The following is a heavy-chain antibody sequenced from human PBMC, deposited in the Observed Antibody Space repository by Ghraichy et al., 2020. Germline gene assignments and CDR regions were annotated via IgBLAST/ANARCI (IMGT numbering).Heavy chain of an antibody. D-gene: IGHD3-16*01. V-gene: IGHV3-15*01. J-gene: IGHJ6*02. CDR3: TTEPVSRSYYYYYGMDV. Sequence: GESLNISCAASGFTFSNAWMSWVRQAPGKGLEWVGRIKSKTDGGTTDYAAPVKGRFTISRDDSKNTLYLQMNSLKTEDTAVYYCTTEPVSRSYYYYYGMDVWGQGTTVTVSS. CDR2: IKSKTDGGTT. CDR1: GFTFSNAW.